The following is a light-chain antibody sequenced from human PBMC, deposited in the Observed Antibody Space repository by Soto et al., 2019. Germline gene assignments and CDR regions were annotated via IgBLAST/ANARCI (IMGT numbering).Light chain of an antibody. CDR1: NIGSKS. V-gene: IGLV3-21*02. J-gene: IGLJ3*02. CDR3: HLWDTGSDHHV. Sequence: SYELTQPPSVSVAPGQTARITCGGNNIGSKSVLWYQQKPGQAPVLVVYYDSDRPSGIPERFSGSNSGNTATVTISRVEAGDEADYYCHLWDTGSDHHVFGGGTELAVL. CDR2: YDS.